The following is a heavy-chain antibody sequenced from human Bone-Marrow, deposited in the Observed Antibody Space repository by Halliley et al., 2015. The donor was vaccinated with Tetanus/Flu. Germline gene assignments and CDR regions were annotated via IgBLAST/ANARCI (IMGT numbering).Heavy chain of an antibody. Sequence: QVQLVQSGSEVKKPGSSVKVSCKASGGPFRRNAISWVKLAPRQGLEWMGKIVPMFGTTSYAQKFQGRVTMTADESTSTAYMELTSLRSEDTAIYYCARLNCAGDCHIDSWGQGTLVTVSS. V-gene: IGHV1-69*15. D-gene: IGHD2-21*02. CDR1: GGPFRRNA. J-gene: IGHJ4*02. CDR2: IVPMFGTT. CDR3: ARLNCAGDCHIDS.